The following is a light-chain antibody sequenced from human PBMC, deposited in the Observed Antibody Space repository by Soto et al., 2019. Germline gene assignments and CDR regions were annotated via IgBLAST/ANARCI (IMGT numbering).Light chain of an antibody. CDR1: QSVGTS. V-gene: IGKV3-20*01. CDR2: GAS. CDR3: QQYGGSPRT. Sequence: EILLTPSPVTLSLSAGERVTLSCRASQSVGTSLAWYQQKPGQAPRLLIYGASNRATGIPDRFSGSGSGTDFTLTISKLEPEDFAVYHCQQYGGSPRTFGQGTKVDIK. J-gene: IGKJ1*01.